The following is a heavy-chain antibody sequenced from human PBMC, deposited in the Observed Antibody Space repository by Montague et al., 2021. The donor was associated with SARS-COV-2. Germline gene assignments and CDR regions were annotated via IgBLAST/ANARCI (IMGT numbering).Heavy chain of an antibody. CDR2: IYSNESTI. V-gene: IGHV3-23*05. D-gene: IGHD3-22*01. CDR3: AKWSYDISGYYPGYALDV. Sequence: SLRLSCAASGFTFSTYTMNWVRQAPGKGLEWVSLIYSNESTIYYADSVKGRFTISRDNANNTLFLQMNSLRAEDTAIYYCAKWSYDISGYYPGYALDVWGQGTTVTVSS. CDR1: GFTFSTYT. J-gene: IGHJ3*01.